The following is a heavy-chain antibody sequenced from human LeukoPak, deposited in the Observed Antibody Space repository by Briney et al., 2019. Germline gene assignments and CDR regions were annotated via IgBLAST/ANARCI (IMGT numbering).Heavy chain of an antibody. CDR3: SGSYSYYFDY. CDR2: ISFDGSKK. Sequence: PGGSLRLSCTTSGFPFSSYGMHWVRQAPGKGLEWVAIISFDGSKKYYADSVKGRFTISKDGSENTLYLQMNSLRAEDTAIYYCSGSYSYYFDYWGQGTLVTVSS. J-gene: IGHJ4*02. V-gene: IGHV3-30*03. CDR1: GFPFSSYG. D-gene: IGHD1-26*01.